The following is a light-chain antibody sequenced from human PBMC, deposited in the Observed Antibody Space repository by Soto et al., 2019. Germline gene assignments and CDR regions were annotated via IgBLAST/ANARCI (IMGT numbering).Light chain of an antibody. J-gene: IGLJ1*01. CDR1: SNDIGSYDY. CDR3: TAFSAKRVYL. Sequence: QSVLGQPLSVSGSPGQSITISCTGNSNDIGSYDYVFWYQQHPGKAPRLLIHGVHNRSPGISGRFSASKSGLTASLTISGLQAEEEADYYCTAFSAKRVYLFGPGTKVTVL. CDR2: GVH. V-gene: IGLV2-14*01.